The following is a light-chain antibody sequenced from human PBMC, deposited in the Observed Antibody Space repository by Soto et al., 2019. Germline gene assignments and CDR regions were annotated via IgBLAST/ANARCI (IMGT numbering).Light chain of an antibody. CDR2: AAS. Sequence: DIQMTQSPSSLSASVGDRVTITCRASLSISNYLNWYQQKPEKAPKLLIYAASTLQSGVPSSFSGSGSGTDSTLTISSLQPEDFATYYCQQSYSTPLTFGGGTKVDIK. J-gene: IGKJ4*01. CDR1: LSISNY. CDR3: QQSYSTPLT. V-gene: IGKV1-39*01.